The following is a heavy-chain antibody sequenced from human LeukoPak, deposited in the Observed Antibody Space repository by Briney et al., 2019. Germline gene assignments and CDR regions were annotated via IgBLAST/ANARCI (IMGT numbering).Heavy chain of an antibody. J-gene: IGHJ4*02. CDR1: GYTFTSYG. CDR3: ARDLMLAELLLPFDY. Sequence: GASVKVSCKASGYTFTSYGISWVRHAPGQGLEWMGWISAYNGNTNYAQKLQGRVTMTTDTSTSTASMELRSLRSDDTAVYYCARDLMLAELLLPFDYWGQGTLVTVSS. D-gene: IGHD1-26*01. V-gene: IGHV1-18*01. CDR2: ISAYNGNT.